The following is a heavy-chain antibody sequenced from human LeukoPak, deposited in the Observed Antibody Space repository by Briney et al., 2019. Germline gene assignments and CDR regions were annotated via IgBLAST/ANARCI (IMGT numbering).Heavy chain of an antibody. Sequence: SVKVSCKASGGTFSSYAISWVRQAPGQGLEWMGGIIPIFGTANYAQKFQGSVTITADKSTSTAYMELSSLRSEDTAVYYCASGPVYYYYMDVWGKGTTVTVSS. CDR2: IIPIFGTA. J-gene: IGHJ6*03. CDR1: GGTFSSYA. CDR3: ASGPVYYYYMDV. V-gene: IGHV1-69*06.